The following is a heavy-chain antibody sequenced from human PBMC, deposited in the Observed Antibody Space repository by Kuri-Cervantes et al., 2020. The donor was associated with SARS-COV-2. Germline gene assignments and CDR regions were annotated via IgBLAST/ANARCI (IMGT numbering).Heavy chain of an antibody. Sequence: ASVKVSCKVSGYTLTELSMHWVRQAPGKGLEWMGGFDPEDGETIYAQKFRGRVTMTEDTSTDTAYMELSSLRSEDTAVYYCATAPAVVAANWFDPWGQGTLVTVSS. V-gene: IGHV1-24*01. D-gene: IGHD2-15*01. CDR2: FDPEDGET. J-gene: IGHJ5*02. CDR1: GYTLTELS. CDR3: ATAPAVVAANWFDP.